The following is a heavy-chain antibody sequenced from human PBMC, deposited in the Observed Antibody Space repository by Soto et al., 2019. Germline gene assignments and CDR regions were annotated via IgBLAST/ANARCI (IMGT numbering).Heavy chain of an antibody. V-gene: IGHV1-58*01. CDR1: GFTFTSSA. CDR3: AAGPSRSSGYYRFDY. D-gene: IGHD3-22*01. J-gene: IGHJ4*02. Sequence: VASVKVSCKASGFTFTSSAVQWVRQARGQRLEWIGWIVVGSGNTNYAQKFQERVTITRDMSTSTAYMELSSLRSEDTAVYYYAAGPSRSSGYYRFDYWGQGTLVTVSS. CDR2: IVVGSGNT.